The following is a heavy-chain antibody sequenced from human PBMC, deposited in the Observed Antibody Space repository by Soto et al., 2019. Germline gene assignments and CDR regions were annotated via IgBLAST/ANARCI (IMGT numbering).Heavy chain of an antibody. V-gene: IGHV4-30-4*01. Sequence: QVQLQXXXPGXXXXXXXXSLTXTVSGGSISSGDYYWSWIRQPPGKGLEWIGYIYYSGSTYYNPSLKSRVTISVDTSKNQFSLKLSSVTAADTAVYYCARYSGSYYFDYWGQGTLVTVSS. J-gene: IGHJ4*02. D-gene: IGHD1-26*01. CDR3: ARYSGSYYFDY. CDR2: IYYSGST. CDR1: GGSISSGDYY.